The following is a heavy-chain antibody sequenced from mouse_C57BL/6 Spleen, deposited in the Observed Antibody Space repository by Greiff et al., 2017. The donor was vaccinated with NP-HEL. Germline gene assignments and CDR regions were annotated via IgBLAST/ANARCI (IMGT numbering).Heavy chain of an antibody. V-gene: IGHV1-64*01. CDR1: GYTFTSYW. J-gene: IGHJ4*01. Sequence: QVHVKQSGAELVKPGASVQLSCKASGYTFTSYWMHWVKPRPGQGLEWIGMIHPNSGSTNYNEKFKSKATLTVDKSSSTAYMQLSSLTSEDSAVYYCARTYGSSYGYAMDYWGQGTSVTVSS. D-gene: IGHD1-1*01. CDR2: IHPNSGST. CDR3: ARTYGSSYGYAMDY.